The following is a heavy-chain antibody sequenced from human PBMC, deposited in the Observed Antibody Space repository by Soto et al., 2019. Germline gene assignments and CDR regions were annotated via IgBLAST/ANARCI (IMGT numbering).Heavy chain of an antibody. J-gene: IGHJ4*02. V-gene: IGHV3-30*04. CDR1: GFTFSSYA. CDR2: ISYDGSNK. D-gene: IGHD2-2*01. CDR3: ARDIGGVPAAMIDY. Sequence: GGSLRLSCAASGFTFSSYAMHWVRQAPGKGLEWVAVISYDGSNKYYADSVKGRFTISRDNAKNTLYLQMNSLRAEDTAVYYCARDIGGVPAAMIDYWGQGTLVTVSS.